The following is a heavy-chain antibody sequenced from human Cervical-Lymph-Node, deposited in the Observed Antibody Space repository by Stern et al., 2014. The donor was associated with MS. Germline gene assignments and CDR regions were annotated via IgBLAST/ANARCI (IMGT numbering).Heavy chain of an antibody. V-gene: IGHV4-31*03. Sequence: QVQLVESGPGLVKPSQTLSLTCTVSCASISTGGYYWSWIRQPPGKGLEWIGYIYNSGSAFHTPSLKSRLTISVDTSKNQLSLKLNSVTAADTAVYYCARGYGGYGALDFWGQGTMVTVSS. CDR3: ARGYGGYGALDF. CDR1: CASISTGGYY. J-gene: IGHJ3*01. CDR2: IYNSGSA. D-gene: IGHD4-17*01.